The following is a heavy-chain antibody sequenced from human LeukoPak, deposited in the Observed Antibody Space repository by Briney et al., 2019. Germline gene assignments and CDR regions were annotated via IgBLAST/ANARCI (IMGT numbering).Heavy chain of an antibody. D-gene: IGHD5-18*01. J-gene: IGHJ4*02. Sequence: SETLSLTCTVSGGSISSSSYYWGWIRQPPGKGLEWIGEINHSGSTNYNPSLKSRVTISVDTSKNQFSLKLSSVTAADTAVYYCARSPLWLRARGSFDYWGQGTLVTVSS. CDR1: GGSISSSSYY. CDR3: ARSPLWLRARGSFDY. V-gene: IGHV4-39*07. CDR2: INHSGST.